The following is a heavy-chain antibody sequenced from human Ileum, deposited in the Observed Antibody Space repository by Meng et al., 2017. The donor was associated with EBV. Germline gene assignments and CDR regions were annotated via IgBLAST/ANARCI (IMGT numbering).Heavy chain of an antibody. J-gene: IGHJ4*02. D-gene: IGHD1-26*01. Sequence: VPLLESGPGLVKPAETLSPTCTVSGGSVSSAHSFWTWIRQPPGKGLEWIGYMSYSGSTNYSPPLESRVTISVDTSKNQFSLKLSSVTAADTAVYYCAGDPHSGSPHWGQGTLVTVSS. CDR3: AGDPHSGSPH. CDR2: MSYSGST. V-gene: IGHV4-61*01. CDR1: GGSVSSAHSF.